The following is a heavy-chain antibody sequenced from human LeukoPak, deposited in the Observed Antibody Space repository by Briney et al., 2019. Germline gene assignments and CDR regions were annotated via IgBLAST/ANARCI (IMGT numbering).Heavy chain of an antibody. J-gene: IGHJ4*02. CDR2: ISGYNGHT. D-gene: IGHD1-26*01. CDR3: ARGFSANYYDY. CDR1: GYTFTSYA. Sequence: ASVKVSCRTSGYTFTSYAISWVRQAPGQGLEWMGWISGYNGHTYSAQKFQGRLTMTTDTSTSTADMELRGLTSDDTAVFYCARGFSANYYDYWGQGTLVTVSS. V-gene: IGHV1-18*01.